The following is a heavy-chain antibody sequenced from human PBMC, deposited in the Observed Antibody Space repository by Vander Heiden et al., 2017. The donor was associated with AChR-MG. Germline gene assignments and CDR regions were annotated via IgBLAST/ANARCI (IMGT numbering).Heavy chain of an antibody. Sequence: EVQLVESGGGVVKPGGSLRLSCAASGFTFSSYGMSWVRQAPGKGLGWVSSISSSSSYIYYAGAVKGQFTISRDNAKNSLYLQLNRMRAEDTAVYYYATTPYSSGWYVDYWGQGTLVTVSS. CDR2: ISSSSSYI. J-gene: IGHJ4*02. CDR1: GFTFSSYG. D-gene: IGHD6-19*01. CDR3: ATTPYSSGWYVDY. V-gene: IGHV3-21*01.